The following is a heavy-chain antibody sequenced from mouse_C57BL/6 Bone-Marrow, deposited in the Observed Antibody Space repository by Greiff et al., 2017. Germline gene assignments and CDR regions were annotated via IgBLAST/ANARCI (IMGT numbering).Heavy chain of an antibody. D-gene: IGHD3-3*01. J-gene: IGHJ2*01. CDR3: ARDPLGYFDY. CDR2: ISGGGGNT. Sequence: EVQLQESGGGLVKPGGSLKLSCAASGFTFSSYTMSWVRQTPEKRLEWVATISGGGGNTYYPDSVKGRFTISRDNAKNTLYLQMSSLRSEDTALYYCARDPLGYFDYWGQGTTLTVSS. CDR1: GFTFSSYT. V-gene: IGHV5-9*01.